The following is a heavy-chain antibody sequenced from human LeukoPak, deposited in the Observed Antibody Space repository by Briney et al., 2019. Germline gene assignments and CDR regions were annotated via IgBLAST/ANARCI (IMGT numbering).Heavy chain of an antibody. Sequence: ASVKVSCKASGYTFTGYYMHWVRQAPGQGLEWMGWMNPNSGNTGYAQKFQGRVTMTRNTSISTAYMELSSLRSEDTAVYYCARDSSYYYDSSGSSSFDYWGQGTLVTVSS. D-gene: IGHD3-22*01. J-gene: IGHJ4*02. CDR1: GYTFTGYY. V-gene: IGHV1-8*02. CDR3: ARDSSYYYDSSGSSSFDY. CDR2: MNPNSGNT.